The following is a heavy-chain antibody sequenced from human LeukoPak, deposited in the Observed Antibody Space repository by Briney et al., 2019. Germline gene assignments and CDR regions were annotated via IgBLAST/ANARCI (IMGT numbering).Heavy chain of an antibody. Sequence: GGSLRLSCAASGFTFSSYAMHWVRQAPGKGLEGVAVIPYDGSNKYYADSVKGRFTISRDNSKNTLYLQMNSLRAEDTAVYYCASEYYDFWSGYGEDYYGMDVWGQGTTVTVSS. V-gene: IGHV3-30-3*01. CDR3: ASEYYDFWSGYGEDYYGMDV. CDR1: GFTFSSYA. D-gene: IGHD3-3*01. J-gene: IGHJ6*02. CDR2: IPYDGSNK.